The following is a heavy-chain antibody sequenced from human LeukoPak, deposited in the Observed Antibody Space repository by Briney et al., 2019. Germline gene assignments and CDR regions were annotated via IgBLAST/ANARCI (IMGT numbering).Heavy chain of an antibody. Sequence: GGSLRLSCAASGFTFSNYGMHWVRQAPGKGLEWVAFIRYDGSNKSYADSVKGRFTISRGNRKSTVSLQMNSLRAEDTALYYCVRDLDWGAFDVWGQGTMVTVSS. V-gene: IGHV3-30*02. J-gene: IGHJ3*01. CDR2: IRYDGSNK. CDR3: VRDLDWGAFDV. D-gene: IGHD3/OR15-3a*01. CDR1: GFTFSNYG.